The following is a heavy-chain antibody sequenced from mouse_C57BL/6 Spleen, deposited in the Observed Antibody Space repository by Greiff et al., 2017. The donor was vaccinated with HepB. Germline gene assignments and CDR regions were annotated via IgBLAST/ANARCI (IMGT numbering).Heavy chain of an antibody. CDR3: ARDYGSSPYWYFDV. V-gene: IGHV5-4*01. Sequence: EVKLVESGRGLVKPGGSLKLSCAASGFTFSSYAMSWVRQTPEKRLEWVATISDGGSYTYYPDNVKGRFTISRDNAKNNLYLQMSHLKSEDTAMYYCARDYGSSPYWYFDVWGTGTTVTVSS. J-gene: IGHJ1*03. D-gene: IGHD1-1*01. CDR2: ISDGGSYT. CDR1: GFTFSSYA.